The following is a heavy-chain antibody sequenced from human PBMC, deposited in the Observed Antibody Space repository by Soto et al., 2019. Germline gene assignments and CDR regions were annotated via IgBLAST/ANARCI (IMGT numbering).Heavy chain of an antibody. CDR2: IYYSGST. CDR1: GGSIKTSRYY. J-gene: IGHJ5*02. V-gene: IGHV4-39*02. Sequence: SETLSLTCTVSGGSIKTSRYYWGWIRQPPGKGLEWIGSIYYSGSTYYNPSLKSRVTISVDTSKNHFSLKLSSVTAADTAVYFCATPGYASGDVHHWGLGTLVTVSS. D-gene: IGHD2-2*01. CDR3: ATPGYASGDVHH.